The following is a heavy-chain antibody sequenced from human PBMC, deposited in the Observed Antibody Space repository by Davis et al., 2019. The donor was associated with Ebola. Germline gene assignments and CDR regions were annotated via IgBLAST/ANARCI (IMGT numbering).Heavy chain of an antibody. CDR2: ITGDGSTT. CDR3: ARVRSNILTGYHY. Sequence: PGGSLRLSCAASGFTFSTFWMHWVRQAPGKGLVWVSRITGDGSTTSYADSVKGRFTTSRANAKNPLYLQMDSLTAEDTAVYYCARVRSNILTGYHYWGQGTVVTVSS. J-gene: IGHJ4*02. V-gene: IGHV3-74*01. CDR1: GFTFSTFW. D-gene: IGHD3-9*01.